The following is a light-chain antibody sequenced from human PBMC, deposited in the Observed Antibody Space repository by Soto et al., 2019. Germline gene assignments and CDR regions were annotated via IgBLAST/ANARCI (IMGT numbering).Light chain of an antibody. J-gene: IGKJ2*01. V-gene: IGKV3D-15*01. CDR2: GAS. CDR3: QHYNNWLYT. CDR1: QSISNN. Sequence: EIVMTQSPATLSVSPGERATLSCRASQSISNNLAWYQQKPGQAPRLLMYGASTRATGIPARFSGSGSGTEFTLAISSLQSEDFAVYYCQHYNNWLYTFGQGTKLGIK.